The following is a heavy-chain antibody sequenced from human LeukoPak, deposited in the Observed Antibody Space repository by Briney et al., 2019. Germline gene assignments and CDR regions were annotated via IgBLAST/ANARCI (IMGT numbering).Heavy chain of an antibody. CDR2: ISSSSSYI. CDR3: ARDKTYYGSGSSDY. CDR1: GFTFRSYS. J-gene: IGHJ4*02. Sequence: GGSLRLSCAASGFTFRSYSMNWVRQAPGKGLEWVSSISSSSSYIYYADSVKGRFTISRDNAKNSLYLQMNSLRAEDTAVYYCARDKTYYGSGSSDYWGQGTLVTVSS. V-gene: IGHV3-21*01. D-gene: IGHD3-10*01.